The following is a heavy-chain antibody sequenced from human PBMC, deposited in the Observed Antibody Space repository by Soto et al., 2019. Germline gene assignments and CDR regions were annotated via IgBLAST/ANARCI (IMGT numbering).Heavy chain of an antibody. D-gene: IGHD3-3*01. V-gene: IGHV1-8*01. J-gene: IGHJ6*03. Sequence: EASVKVSCKASGYTFTSYDINWVRQATGQGLEWMGWMNPNSGNTGYAQKFQGRVTMTRNTSISTAYMELSSLRSEDTAVYYCARGRGDFWSGYPYYYYYYMDVWGKGTTVTVSS. CDR1: GYTFTSYD. CDR2: MNPNSGNT. CDR3: ARGRGDFWSGYPYYYYYYMDV.